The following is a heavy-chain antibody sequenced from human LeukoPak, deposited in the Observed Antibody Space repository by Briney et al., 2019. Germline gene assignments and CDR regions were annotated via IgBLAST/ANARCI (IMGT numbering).Heavy chain of an antibody. CDR1: GGSISSGGYS. CDR3: ARDRDYGGYVS. V-gene: IGHV4-30-2*01. Sequence: PSQTLSLTCDVSGGSISSGGYSWSWIRQPPGKGLEWIGYIYHSGSAYYNPSLKSRVTISVDTSKNQFSLKLSSVTAADTAVYYCARDRDYGGYVSWGQGTLVTVSS. CDR2: IYHSGSA. D-gene: IGHD4-17*01. J-gene: IGHJ4*02.